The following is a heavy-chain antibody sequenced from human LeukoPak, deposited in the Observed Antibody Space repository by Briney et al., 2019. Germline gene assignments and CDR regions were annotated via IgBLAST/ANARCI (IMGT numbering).Heavy chain of an antibody. Sequence: PSETLSLTCTVSGGSISSSNYYWGWIRQPPGKGLEWIGNIYQSGSTYYNPSLKSRVTISLDTSKNQLSLNLNSVTAADTAVYYCARGGGGFGYWGQGTLVTVSS. CDR2: IYQSGST. V-gene: IGHV4-39*07. J-gene: IGHJ4*02. CDR3: ARGGGGFGY. D-gene: IGHD2-15*01. CDR1: GGSISSSNYY.